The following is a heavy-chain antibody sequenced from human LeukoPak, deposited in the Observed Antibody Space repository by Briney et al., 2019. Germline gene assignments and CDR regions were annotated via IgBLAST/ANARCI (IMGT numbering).Heavy chain of an antibody. J-gene: IGHJ5*02. CDR3: TRDRGSGWFGGRFDP. D-gene: IGHD6-19*01. V-gene: IGHV3-74*01. CDR1: GFTFSWHW. CDR2: VNSDGSST. Sequence: GGSLRLSCEASGFTFSWHWVHWVRHAPGKGLEWVSRVNSDGSSTSYGDSVKGRFTISRDRAKNTVSLQMNSLRPEDTAIYYCTRDRGSGWFGGRFDPWGQGTLVTVSS.